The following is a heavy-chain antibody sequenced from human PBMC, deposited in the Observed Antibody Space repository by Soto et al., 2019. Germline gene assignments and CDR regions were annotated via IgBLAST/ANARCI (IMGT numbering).Heavy chain of an antibody. V-gene: IGHV1-69*12. CDR3: ARDGYCSGGSCYQYYYYYYGMDV. Sequence: QVPLVQSGAEVKKPGSSVKVSCKASGGTFSSYAISWVRQAPGQGLEWMGGIIPIFGTANYAQKFQGRVTITADESTSTAYMELSSLRSEDTAVYYCARDGYCSGGSCYQYYYYYYGMDVWGQGTTVTVSS. J-gene: IGHJ6*02. CDR1: GGTFSSYA. D-gene: IGHD2-15*01. CDR2: IIPIFGTA.